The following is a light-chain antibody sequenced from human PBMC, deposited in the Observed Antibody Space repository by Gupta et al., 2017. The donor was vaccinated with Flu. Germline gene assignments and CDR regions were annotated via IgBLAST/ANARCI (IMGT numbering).Light chain of an antibody. V-gene: IGLV1-40*01. CDR1: SSNIGAGYD. Sequence: VSGAPGQRLTISCTGSSSNIGAGYDVHWYQQVAGTAPKLLIYGDTDRPSGVPDRFSGSKSDTSASLAITGLQLEDEADYYCQSYDSSLGGSVFGGGTKLTVL. CDR3: QSYDSSLGGSV. J-gene: IGLJ3*02. CDR2: GDT.